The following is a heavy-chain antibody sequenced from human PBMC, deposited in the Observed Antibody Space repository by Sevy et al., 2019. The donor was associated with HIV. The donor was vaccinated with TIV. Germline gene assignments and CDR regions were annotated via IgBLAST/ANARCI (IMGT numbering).Heavy chain of an antibody. CDR1: GFTFSSYW. CDR3: ARANIVVVPAASWSWYFDL. J-gene: IGHJ2*01. CDR2: INSDGSST. D-gene: IGHD2-2*01. V-gene: IGHV3-74*01. Sequence: GGSLRLSCAASGFTFSSYWMHWVRQAPGKGLVWVSRINSDGSSTSYEDSVKGRFTISRDNAKNTLYLQMNSLRAEDTAVYYCARANIVVVPAASWSWYFDLWGRGTLVTVSS.